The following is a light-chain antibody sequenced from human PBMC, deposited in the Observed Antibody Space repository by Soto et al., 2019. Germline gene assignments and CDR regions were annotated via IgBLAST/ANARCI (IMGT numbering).Light chain of an antibody. Sequence: QSALTQPASVSGSPGQSITISCTGTSNDVGAYDYVSWYQQHPGKAPKLIIYEVTYRPSGVSNRFSGSKSGNTASLTISGLQAEDEAGYYCSSYTSRSTLVFGTGTKLTVL. CDR2: EVT. CDR3: SSYTSRSTLV. V-gene: IGLV2-14*01. J-gene: IGLJ1*01. CDR1: SNDVGAYDY.